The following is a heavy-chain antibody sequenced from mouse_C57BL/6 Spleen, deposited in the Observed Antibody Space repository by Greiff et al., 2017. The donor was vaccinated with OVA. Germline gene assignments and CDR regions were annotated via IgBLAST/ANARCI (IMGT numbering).Heavy chain of an antibody. D-gene: IGHD3-2*02. CDR3: ARKTAQAHYFDY. Sequence: VQGVESGAELVKPGASVKISCKASGYAFSSYWMNWVKQRPGKGLEWIGQIYPGDGDTNYNGKFKGKATLTADKSSSTAYMQLSSLTSEDSAVYFCARKTAQAHYFDYWGQGTTLTVSS. J-gene: IGHJ2*01. CDR1: GYAFSSYW. V-gene: IGHV1-80*01. CDR2: IYPGDGDT.